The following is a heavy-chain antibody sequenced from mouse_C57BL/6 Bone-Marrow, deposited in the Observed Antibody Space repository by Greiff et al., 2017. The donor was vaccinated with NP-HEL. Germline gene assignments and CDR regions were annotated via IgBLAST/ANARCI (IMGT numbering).Heavy chain of an antibody. CDR2: IDPEDGET. CDR3: SREVPIYYYGSSLDY. CDR1: GFNIKDYY. Sequence: EVQLQQSGAELVKPGASVKLSCTASGFNIKDYYMHWVKQRTEQGLEWIGRIDPEDGETKYAPKFPGKATITADTSSNTADLQLSSLTSEDTAVYYCSREVPIYYYGSSLDYWGQGTTLTVSS. D-gene: IGHD1-1*01. J-gene: IGHJ2*01. V-gene: IGHV14-2*01.